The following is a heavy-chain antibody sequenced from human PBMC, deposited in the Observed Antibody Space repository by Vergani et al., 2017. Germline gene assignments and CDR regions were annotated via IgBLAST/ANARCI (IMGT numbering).Heavy chain of an antibody. Sequence: QVQLVESGGGVVQPGRSLRLSCAASGFTFSSYGMHLVRQAPGKGLEWVAVIWYDGGNKYYADSVKGRFTISRENSKNMLYLQMNSLRAEDTAVYYCAKDAKRGYEPRQYNFDCWGQGTLVTVSS. CDR2: IWYDGGNK. CDR1: GFTFSSYG. D-gene: IGHD5-18*01. J-gene: IGHJ4*02. CDR3: AKDAKRGYEPRQYNFDC. V-gene: IGHV3-33*06.